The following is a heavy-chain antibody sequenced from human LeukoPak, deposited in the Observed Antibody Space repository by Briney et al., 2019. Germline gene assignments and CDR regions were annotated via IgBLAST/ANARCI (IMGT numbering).Heavy chain of an antibody. J-gene: IGHJ4*02. D-gene: IGHD6-13*01. CDR2: IGTAGDT. V-gene: IGHV3-13*01. CDR3: ARGNIRLQVLFYQQAGPPLFDY. CDR1: GFTFSSYD. Sequence: SGGSLRLSCAASGFTFSSYDMHWVRQATGKGLEWVSAIGTAGDTYYPGSVKGRFTISRENAKNSLYLQMNSLRAEDTAVYYCARGNIRLQVLFYQQAGPPLFDYWGQGTLVTVSS.